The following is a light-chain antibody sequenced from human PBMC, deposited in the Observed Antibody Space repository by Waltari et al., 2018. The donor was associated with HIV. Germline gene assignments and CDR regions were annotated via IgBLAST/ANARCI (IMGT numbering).Light chain of an antibody. CDR2: HVS. Sequence: QSALTQPAHVSGSPGQSITLSCTGTSSDVGGYNYVYWYQQHPGKAPKLMIYHVSNRPSGVSNRFSGSKSGNTASLTISGLQAEDEADYYCTSYTSSNTLVIFGGGTKLTVL. V-gene: IGLV2-14*03. CDR3: TSYTSSNTLVI. CDR1: SSDVGGYNY. J-gene: IGLJ2*01.